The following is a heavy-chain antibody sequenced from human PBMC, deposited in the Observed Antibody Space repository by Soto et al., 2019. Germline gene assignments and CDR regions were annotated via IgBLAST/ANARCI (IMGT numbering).Heavy chain of an antibody. Sequence: EASVKVSCKASGYTFTSYGISWVRQAPGQGLEWMGWISAYNGNTNYAQKLQGRVTMTTDTSTSTAYMELRSLRSDDTAVYYCARVRGYSGYAGSFDYWGQGTLVTVSS. V-gene: IGHV1-18*01. CDR3: ARVRGYSGYAGSFDY. CDR1: GYTFTSYG. CDR2: ISAYNGNT. J-gene: IGHJ4*02. D-gene: IGHD5-12*01.